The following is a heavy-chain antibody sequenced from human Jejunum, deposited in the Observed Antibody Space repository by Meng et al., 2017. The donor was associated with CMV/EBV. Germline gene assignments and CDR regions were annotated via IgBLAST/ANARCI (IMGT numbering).Heavy chain of an antibody. J-gene: IGHJ6*02. CDR2: INPSDGSA. CDR3: ARECFAGYNYFGMDV. V-gene: IGHV1-46*01. CDR1: GYTFTSYF. D-gene: IGHD6-13*01. Sequence: SGYTFTSYFLHWVRQAPGQGLEWMGIINPSDGSASYGTKFQGRVTMTRDTSTRTVFMDVNSLTSEDTAVYYCARECFAGYNYFGMDVWGQGTTVTVSS.